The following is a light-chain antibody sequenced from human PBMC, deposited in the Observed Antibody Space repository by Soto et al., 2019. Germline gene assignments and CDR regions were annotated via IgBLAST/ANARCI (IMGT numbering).Light chain of an antibody. V-gene: IGKV1-39*01. CDR3: QQSYSIPWT. J-gene: IGKJ1*01. Sequence: DIQMTQSPSSLSASVGDRVTITCRASQTFSSRSLNWYQQKLVKAPKLLIYATSSLQSVVPSRFSGSGSGTAFTLTLSSLQPEDFANYYCQQSYSIPWTFGQGTKVEIK. CDR1: QTFSSRS. CDR2: ATS.